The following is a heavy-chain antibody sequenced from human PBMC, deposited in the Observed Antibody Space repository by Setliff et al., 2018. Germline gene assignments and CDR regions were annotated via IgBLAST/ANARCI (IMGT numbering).Heavy chain of an antibody. Sequence: ASETLSLTCTVSGGSISSHYWSWIRQPPGKGLEWIGYIYHSGDARYNLSLKSRVTISVDTSKNQFSLTLSSVTAADTAVYYCARLPNYVWGSPVDYWGQGTLVTVSS. CDR1: GGSISSHY. V-gene: IGHV4-59*08. D-gene: IGHD3-16*01. J-gene: IGHJ4*02. CDR3: ARLPNYVWGSPVDY. CDR2: IYHSGDA.